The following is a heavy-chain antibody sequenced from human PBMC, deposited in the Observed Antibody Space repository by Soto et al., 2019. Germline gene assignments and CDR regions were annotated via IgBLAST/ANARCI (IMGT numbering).Heavy chain of an antibody. J-gene: IGHJ5*02. CDR2: IYHSGST. D-gene: IGHD6-13*01. Sequence: PSETLSLTCAVSGGSISSGGYSWSWIGQPPGKGLEWIGYIYHSGSTYYNPSLKSRVTISVDRSKNQFSLKLSSVTAADTAVYYCAGRYSSSWSNWFDPWGQGTQVTVSS. CDR3: AGRYSSSWSNWFDP. CDR1: GGSISSGGYS. V-gene: IGHV4-30-2*01.